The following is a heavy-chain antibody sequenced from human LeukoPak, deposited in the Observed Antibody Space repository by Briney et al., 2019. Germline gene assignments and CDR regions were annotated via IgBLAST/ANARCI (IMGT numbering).Heavy chain of an antibody. Sequence: SQTLSLTCTASGGSISSGDDYWSWIRQRPGKGLEWIGNISHSGSTYYNPSLKSRVNISVDTAKNQFSLRLTSVTAADTAVYYCAKGIEIIVVSYFDYWGQGTLVTVSS. D-gene: IGHD3-22*01. CDR3: AKGIEIIVVSYFDY. CDR2: ISHSGST. J-gene: IGHJ4*02. CDR1: GGSISSGDDY. V-gene: IGHV4-31*03.